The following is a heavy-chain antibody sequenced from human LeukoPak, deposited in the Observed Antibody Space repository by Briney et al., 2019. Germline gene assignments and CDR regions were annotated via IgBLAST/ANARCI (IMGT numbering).Heavy chain of an antibody. J-gene: IGHJ4*02. CDR3: AKKVGLVSAPLYYFDV. CDR1: GFTFSNYA. Sequence: PGGSLRLSCAASGFTFSNYAMSWVRQAPGKGLEWVSAISGPAGSWDYADVVKGRFTISRDNSKNTLFLQMSSLSPEDTAIYYCAKKVGLVSAPLYYFDVWGQGTLVTVSS. CDR2: ISGPAGSW. V-gene: IGHV3-23*01. D-gene: IGHD5/OR15-5a*01.